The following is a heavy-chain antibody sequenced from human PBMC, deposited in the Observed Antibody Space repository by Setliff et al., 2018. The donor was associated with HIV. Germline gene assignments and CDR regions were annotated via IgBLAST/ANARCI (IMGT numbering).Heavy chain of an antibody. V-gene: IGHV3-23*01. CDR1: GFTFSSYG. CDR3: AKDLGTYYYDSSGYPRYYYYYYMDV. Sequence: GGSLRLSCAATGFTFSSYGMTWVRQAPGKGLEWVSAISGSGGSTYYADSVKGRFTISRDNSKNTLYLQMNSLRAEDTAVYYCAKDLGTYYYDSSGYPRYYYYYYMDVWGKGTTVTVSS. D-gene: IGHD3-22*01. J-gene: IGHJ6*03. CDR2: ISGSGGST.